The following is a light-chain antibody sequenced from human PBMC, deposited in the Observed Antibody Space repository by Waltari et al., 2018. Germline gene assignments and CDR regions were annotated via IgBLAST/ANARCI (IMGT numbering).Light chain of an antibody. CDR3: SSYTSSSTLYV. Sequence: QSALTQPASVSGSPGQSIIISCTGTSSDVGVYNYVSWYQQHPGKAPKLMIYDVSKRPPGVSTRLSGSKSGPTASLTISGLHAEDEADYYCSSYTSSSTLYVFGTGTKVTVL. V-gene: IGLV2-14*01. CDR2: DVS. J-gene: IGLJ1*01. CDR1: SSDVGVYNY.